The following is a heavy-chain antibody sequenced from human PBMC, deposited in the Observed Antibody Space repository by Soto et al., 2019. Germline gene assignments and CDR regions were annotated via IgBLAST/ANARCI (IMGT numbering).Heavy chain of an antibody. J-gene: IGHJ5*01. CDR2: INSDGIRT. Sequence: EVQLVESGGTLVQPGGSLRLSCAASGCTFNTYWMHWVRQAPWKGLEWVSRINSDGIRTTYADSVKGRFTISRDNAKNTVYLQMNSLRAEDTAVYYCATVATHSYNWVDSWGQGTLVTVSS. CDR1: GCTFNTYW. D-gene: IGHD5-12*01. CDR3: ATVATHSYNWVDS. V-gene: IGHV3-74*01.